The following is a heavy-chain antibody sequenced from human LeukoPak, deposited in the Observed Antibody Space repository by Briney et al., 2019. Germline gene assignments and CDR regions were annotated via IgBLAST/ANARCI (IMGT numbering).Heavy chain of an antibody. CDR1: GGSFSGYY. CDR3: ARGRYIVLMVYASYNWFDP. J-gene: IGHJ5*02. CDR2: INHSGST. D-gene: IGHD2-8*01. Sequence: KPSETLSLTCAVYGGSFSGYYWSWIRQPPGKGLEWIGEINHSGSTNYNPSLKSRVTISVDTSKNQFSLKLSSVTAADTAVYYCARGRYIVLMVYASYNWFDPWGQGTLVTVSS. V-gene: IGHV4-34*01.